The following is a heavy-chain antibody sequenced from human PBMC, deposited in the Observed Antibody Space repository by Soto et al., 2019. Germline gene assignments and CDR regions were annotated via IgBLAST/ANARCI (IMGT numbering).Heavy chain of an antibody. J-gene: IGHJ5*02. D-gene: IGHD2-15*01. CDR2: IIPILGIA. CDR1: GGTFSSYT. CDR3: ARERYCSGGSCYSGWFWFDP. Sequence: QVQVVQSGAEVKKPGSSVKVSCKASGGTFSSYTISWVRQAPGQGLEWMGRIIPILGIANYAQKFQGRVTITADKSTSTAYMELSSLRSEDTAVYYCARERYCSGGSCYSGWFWFDPWGQGTLVTVSS. V-gene: IGHV1-69*08.